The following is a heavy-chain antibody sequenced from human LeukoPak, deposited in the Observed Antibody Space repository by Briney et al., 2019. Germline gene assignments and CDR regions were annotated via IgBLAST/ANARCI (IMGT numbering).Heavy chain of an antibody. CDR1: GFTFSSYA. V-gene: IGHV3-23*01. D-gene: IGHD3-3*01. CDR3: AKDLWPRFLEWLLSYYFDY. Sequence: GGSLRLSCAASGFTFSSYAMSWVRQAPGKGLEWVSAISGSGGGTYYADSVKGRFTISRDNSKNTLYLQMNSLRAEDTAVYYCAKDLWPRFLEWLLSYYFDYWGQGTLVTVSS. J-gene: IGHJ4*02. CDR2: ISGSGGGT.